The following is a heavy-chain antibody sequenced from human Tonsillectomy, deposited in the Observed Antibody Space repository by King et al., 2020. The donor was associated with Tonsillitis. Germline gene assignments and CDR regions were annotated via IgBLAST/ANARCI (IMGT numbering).Heavy chain of an antibody. D-gene: IGHD3-10*01. CDR3: ARVSYGSGSYDY. Sequence: VQLVESGGGLVQPGGSLRRSCAASGFTFRSYDMHWGRQATGKGLEGVAAIGTAGDTYCPGAVKGRFTNSRENATNSLYLQMNSLRAEDTAVYYCARVSYGSGSYDYWGQGTLVTVSS. V-gene: IGHV3-13*01. CDR1: GFTFRSYD. J-gene: IGHJ4*02. CDR2: IGTAGDT.